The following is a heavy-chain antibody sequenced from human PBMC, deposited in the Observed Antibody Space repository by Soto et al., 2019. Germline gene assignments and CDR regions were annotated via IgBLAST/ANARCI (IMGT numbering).Heavy chain of an antibody. Sequence: ASVKVSCKASGYTFTSYAMHWVRQAPGQRLEWMGWINAGNGNTKYSQKFQGRVTITRDTSASTAYMELSSLRSEDTAVYYCARAYTAMDRFDYYYGMDVWGQGTTVTVSS. CDR3: ARAYTAMDRFDYYYGMDV. J-gene: IGHJ6*02. D-gene: IGHD5-18*01. V-gene: IGHV1-3*01. CDR2: INAGNGNT. CDR1: GYTFTSYA.